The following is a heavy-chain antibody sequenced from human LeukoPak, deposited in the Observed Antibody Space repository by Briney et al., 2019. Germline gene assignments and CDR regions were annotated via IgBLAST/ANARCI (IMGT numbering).Heavy chain of an antibody. CDR2: ISSDGSNK. J-gene: IGHJ4*02. Sequence: GRSLRLSCAASRFTFSNFGMHWVRQAPGKGLEWVAVISSDGSNKYYADSVRGRFTISRDNSKDTLYLQMSSLRIEDTAVYYCRAATKFLDYYYDYWGQGTLVTVSS. CDR1: RFTFSNFG. V-gene: IGHV3-30*03. D-gene: IGHD3-22*01. CDR3: RAATKFLDYYYDY.